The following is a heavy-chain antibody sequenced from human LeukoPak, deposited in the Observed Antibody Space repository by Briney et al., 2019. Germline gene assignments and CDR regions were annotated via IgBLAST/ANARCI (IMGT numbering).Heavy chain of an antibody. V-gene: IGHV4-59*08. J-gene: IGHJ4*02. CDR2: IYYSGST. CDR3: ARRQSSSWYYDY. Sequence: PSETLSLTCTVSGGSISSYYWSWIRQPPGRGLEWIGYIYYSGSTNYNPSLKSRVTISVDTSENQFSLKLSSVTAADTAVYYCARRQSSSWYYDYWGQGTLVTVSS. D-gene: IGHD6-13*01. CDR1: GGSISSYY.